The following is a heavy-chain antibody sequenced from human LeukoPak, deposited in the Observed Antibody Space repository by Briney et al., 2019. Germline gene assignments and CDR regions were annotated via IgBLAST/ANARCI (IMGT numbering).Heavy chain of an antibody. CDR3: ARAGAGTEGFDY. Sequence: ASVTVSCTASGYTFTGYYMHWVRQAPGQGLEWMGWINPNSGSTNYAQKFQGRVTMTRDTSISTAYMELSRLRSDDTAVYYCARAGAGTEGFDYWGQGTLVTVSS. D-gene: IGHD6-19*01. J-gene: IGHJ4*02. CDR2: INPNSGST. CDR1: GYTFTGYY. V-gene: IGHV1-2*02.